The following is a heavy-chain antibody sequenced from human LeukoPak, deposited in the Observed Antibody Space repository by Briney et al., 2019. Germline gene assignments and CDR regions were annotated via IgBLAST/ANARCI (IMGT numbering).Heavy chain of an antibody. Sequence: PSETLSLTRTVSGGSMSSYYWSWIRQPPGKGLAWIGYIYYSGSTKYNPSLKSRVTISVDTSKNQFSLELSSVTAADTAVYYCARGARAGYNLDPFDYWGQGTLVTVSS. CDR2: IYYSGST. J-gene: IGHJ4*02. D-gene: IGHD5-24*01. V-gene: IGHV4-59*08. CDR3: ARGARAGYNLDPFDY. CDR1: GGSMSSYY.